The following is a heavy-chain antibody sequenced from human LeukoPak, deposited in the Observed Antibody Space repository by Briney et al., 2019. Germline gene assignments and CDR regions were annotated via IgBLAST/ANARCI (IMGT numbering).Heavy chain of an antibody. CDR2: INSDGSST. CDR1: GFTFSSYW. Sequence: GGSLRLSCAASGFTFSSYWMHWVRQAPGKGLAWVSRINSDGSSTSYADSVKGRFTISRDNAKNTLYLQMNSLRAEDTAVYYCARDTTIAVAGLYNWFDPWGQGTLVTVSS. D-gene: IGHD6-19*01. J-gene: IGHJ5*02. V-gene: IGHV3-74*01. CDR3: ARDTTIAVAGLYNWFDP.